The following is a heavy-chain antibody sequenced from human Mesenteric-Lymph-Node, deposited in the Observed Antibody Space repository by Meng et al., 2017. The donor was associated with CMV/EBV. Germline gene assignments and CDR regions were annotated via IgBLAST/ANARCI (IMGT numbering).Heavy chain of an antibody. CDR1: GPTFSNHG. CDR3: ARAPGRYNWNYYLDY. Sequence: SGPTFSNHGVIWVRQAPGQGLEWMGWISGYNDDTKYAQKFQGRVTMTTDTSTSTAYMELRSLRSDDTAVYYCARAPGRYNWNYYLDYWGQGTLVTVSS. J-gene: IGHJ4*02. V-gene: IGHV1-18*01. CDR2: ISGYNDDT. D-gene: IGHD1-7*01.